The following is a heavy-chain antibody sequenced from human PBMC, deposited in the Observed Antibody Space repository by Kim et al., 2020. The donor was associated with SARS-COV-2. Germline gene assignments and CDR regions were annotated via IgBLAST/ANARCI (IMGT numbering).Heavy chain of an antibody. CDR3: ARDGGIAGAGTFDY. V-gene: IGHV3-30*01. J-gene: IGHJ4*02. D-gene: IGHD6-13*01. Sequence: ADSVKGRFTISRDNSKNTLYLQMNSLRAEDTAVYYCARDGGIAGAGTFDYWGQGTLVTVSS.